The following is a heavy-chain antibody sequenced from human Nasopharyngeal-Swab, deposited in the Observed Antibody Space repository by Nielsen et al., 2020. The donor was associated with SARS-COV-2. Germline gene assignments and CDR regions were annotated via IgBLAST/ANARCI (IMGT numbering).Heavy chain of an antibody. CDR2: INHIGST. CDR3: ARGRYYSVYDY. Sequence: SETLSLTCAVYGGSFTTYSWIWIRQPPGKGLEWIGKINHIGSTNYNTYNPSLNSRVTISLATSKNQFSLTLTSVTAADTAIYFCARGRYYSVYDYWGQGALVTVSS. CDR1: GGSFTTYS. J-gene: IGHJ4*02. D-gene: IGHD5/OR15-5a*01. V-gene: IGHV4-34*01.